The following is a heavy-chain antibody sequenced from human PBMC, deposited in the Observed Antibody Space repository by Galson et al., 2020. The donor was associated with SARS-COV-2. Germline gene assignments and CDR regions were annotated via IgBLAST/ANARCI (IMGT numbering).Heavy chain of an antibody. V-gene: IGHV4-39*07. CDR1: GGYITSGSYY. Sequence: SETLSLTCTVSGGYITSGSYYWGWIRQSPGRGLEWIGSIYHSGGTNYNPSFKSRVTISVDTSKNQFSLKLTSVTAADSALYFCVRSYSSSWYSPTYYYGLDLWGQGTTVTVSS. CDR2: IYHSGGT. CDR3: VRSYSSSWYSPTYYYGLDL. J-gene: IGHJ6*02. D-gene: IGHD6-13*01.